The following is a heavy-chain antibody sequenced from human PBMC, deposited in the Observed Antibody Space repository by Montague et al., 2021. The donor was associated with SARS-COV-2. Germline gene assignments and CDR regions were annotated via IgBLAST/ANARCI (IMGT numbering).Heavy chain of an antibody. J-gene: IGHJ3*02. D-gene: IGHD6-19*01. CDR1: GGSISSYY. V-gene: IGHV4-59*01. Sequence: SETLSLTCTVSGGSISSYYWSWIRQPPGKGLEWIGYIYYSGSTNYNPSLKSRVTISVDTSKNQFSLKLSTVAAADTAVYYCARGSGWMGNAFDIWGQGTMVTVSS. CDR2: IYYSGST. CDR3: ARGSGWMGNAFDI.